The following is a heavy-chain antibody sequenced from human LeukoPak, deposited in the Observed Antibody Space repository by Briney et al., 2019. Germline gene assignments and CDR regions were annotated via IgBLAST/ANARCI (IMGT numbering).Heavy chain of an antibody. D-gene: IGHD2-21*01. CDR1: GFSFSSFA. J-gene: IGHJ4*02. CDR2: TPYDGNNK. Sequence: GRSLRLSCAASGFSFSSFAMHWVRQAPGKGLEWVAVTPYDGNNKYYADSVKGRFTISRDNSKNTLYLQMNSLRAEDTALYYCARDYRGAEWVFDYWGQGTLVTVSS. CDR3: ARDYRGAEWVFDY. V-gene: IGHV3-30-3*01.